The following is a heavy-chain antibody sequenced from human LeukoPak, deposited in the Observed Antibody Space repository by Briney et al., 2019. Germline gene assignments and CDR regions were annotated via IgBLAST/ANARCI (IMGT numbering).Heavy chain of an antibody. Sequence: GASVKVSCKASGYAFTGYYMHWVRQAPGQGLEWMGWINPNSGGTNYAQKFQGRVTMTRDTSISTACMELSRLRSDDTAVYYCARDYDGIAVAVFENWGQGTLVTVSS. D-gene: IGHD6-19*01. CDR3: ARDYDGIAVAVFEN. J-gene: IGHJ4*02. CDR1: GYAFTGYY. CDR2: INPNSGGT. V-gene: IGHV1-2*02.